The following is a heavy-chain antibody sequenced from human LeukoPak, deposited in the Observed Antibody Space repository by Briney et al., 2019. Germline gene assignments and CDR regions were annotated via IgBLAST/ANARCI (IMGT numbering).Heavy chain of an antibody. CDR1: GGSISIYY. J-gene: IGHJ4*02. CDR2: VYNSGNT. CDR3: ARVSTYYYDSSGYYPIDY. D-gene: IGHD3-22*01. Sequence: SETLSLTCTVSGGSISIYYWSWVRQPPGKGLEWMGYVYNSGNTDYNPSLKSRVTISADTSKNQFSLKLSSVTAADTAVYYCARVSTYYYDSSGYYPIDYWGQGTLVTVSS. V-gene: IGHV4-59*12.